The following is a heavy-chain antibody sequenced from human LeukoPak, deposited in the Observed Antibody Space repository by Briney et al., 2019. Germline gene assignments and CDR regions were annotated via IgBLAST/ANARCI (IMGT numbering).Heavy chain of an antibody. J-gene: IGHJ4*02. CDR1: GGSISSGGYY. D-gene: IGHD2-15*01. CDR2: IYYSGSI. V-gene: IGHV4-31*03. Sequence: SQTLSLTCTVSGGSISSGGYYWSWIRQHPGKGLEWIGYIYYSGSIYYNPSLKSRVTMSVDTPKNQFSLNLSSVTAADTAVYYCARYLGGDRDFDYWGQGTLVTVSS. CDR3: ARYLGGDRDFDY.